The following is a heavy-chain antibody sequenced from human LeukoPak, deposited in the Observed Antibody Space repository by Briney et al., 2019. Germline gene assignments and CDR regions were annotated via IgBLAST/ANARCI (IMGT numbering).Heavy chain of an antibody. V-gene: IGHV3-21*01. CDR3: ARVPHYYDSSGSAGD. Sequence: GGSLRLSCAASGFTFSSYSMNWVRQAPGKGLEWVSSISSSSSYIYYADSVKGRFTISRDNAKNSLYLQMNSLRAEDTAVYYCARVPHYYDSSGSAGDWGQGTLVTVSS. D-gene: IGHD3-22*01. CDR2: ISSSSSYI. J-gene: IGHJ4*02. CDR1: GFTFSSYS.